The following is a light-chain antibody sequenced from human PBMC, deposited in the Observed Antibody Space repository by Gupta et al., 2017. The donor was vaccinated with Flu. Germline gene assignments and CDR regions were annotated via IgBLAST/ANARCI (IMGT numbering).Light chain of an antibody. CDR1: SSDVLAKNY. V-gene: IGLV2-14*01. J-gene: IGLJ2*01. Sequence: ITTASTGTSSDVLAKNYDSWYQQQTGKAPVLIIYEDRKRPSGVPERFSGSKSGTKASLTINGPQAEDEADYYCNSSKTSGTSGVFGGGTNLTVL. CDR3: NSSKTSGTSGV. CDR2: EDR.